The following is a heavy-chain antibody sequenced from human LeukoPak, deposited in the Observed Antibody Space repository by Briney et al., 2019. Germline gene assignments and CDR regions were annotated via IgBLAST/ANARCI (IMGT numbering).Heavy chain of an antibody. Sequence: SETLSLTCTVSGDSISSSSYYWGWIRQPPGKGLEWIGNIYYSGSTYYNPSLKSRVTISVDTSKNQFSLKLSSVTAADTAVYYCARNSYTYYYGSGSYSNFDYWGQGTLVTVSS. D-gene: IGHD3-10*01. CDR2: IYYSGST. J-gene: IGHJ4*02. V-gene: IGHV4-39*07. CDR3: ARNSYTYYYGSGSYSNFDY. CDR1: GDSISSSSYY.